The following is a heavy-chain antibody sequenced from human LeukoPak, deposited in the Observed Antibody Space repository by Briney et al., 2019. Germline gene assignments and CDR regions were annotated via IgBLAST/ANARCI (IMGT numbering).Heavy chain of an antibody. D-gene: IGHD6-19*01. V-gene: IGHV1-18*01. Sequence: ASVKVSCKASGYTFTSYGISWVRQAPGQGLEWMGWISAYNGNTNYAQKLQGRVTMTTDTSTSTAYMELRSLRSDDTAVYYCARDLWGIAVAGMAYWGRGTLVTVSS. CDR3: ARDLWGIAVAGMAY. J-gene: IGHJ4*02. CDR1: GYTFTSYG. CDR2: ISAYNGNT.